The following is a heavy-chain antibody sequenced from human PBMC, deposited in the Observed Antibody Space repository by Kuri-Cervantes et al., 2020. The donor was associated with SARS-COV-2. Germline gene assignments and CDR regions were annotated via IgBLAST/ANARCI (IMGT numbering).Heavy chain of an antibody. D-gene: IGHD3-10*01. Sequence: ETLSLTCAASGFTFSNYWMSWVRQAPGKGLEWLANIKQDGSENYYVDSVKGRFTISRDNAKNSLYLQMNSLRAEDTAVYYCARDWGVLRSWGQGTLVTVSS. V-gene: IGHV3-7*01. CDR2: IKQDGSEN. J-gene: IGHJ4*02. CDR1: GFTFSNYW. CDR3: ARDWGVLRS.